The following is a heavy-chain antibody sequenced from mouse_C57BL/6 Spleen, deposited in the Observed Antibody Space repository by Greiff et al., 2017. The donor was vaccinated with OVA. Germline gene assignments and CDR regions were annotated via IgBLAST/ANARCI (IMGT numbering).Heavy chain of an antibody. V-gene: IGHV5-17*01. CDR1: GFTFSDYG. J-gene: IGHJ2*01. CDR3: ARNSNPYFDY. D-gene: IGHD2-5*01. CDR2: ISSGSSTI. Sequence: EVHLVESGGDLVKPGGSLKLSCAASGFTFSDYGMHWVRQAPEKGLEWVAYISSGSSTIYYADTVKGRFTISRDNAKNTLFLQMTSLRSEDTAMYYCARNSNPYFDYWGQGTTLTVSS.